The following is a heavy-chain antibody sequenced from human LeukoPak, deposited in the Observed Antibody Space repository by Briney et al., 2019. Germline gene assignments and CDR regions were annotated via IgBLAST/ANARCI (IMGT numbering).Heavy chain of an antibody. D-gene: IGHD3-10*01. CDR1: GGSFSGYY. CDR2: IYTSGST. CDR3: ARVNTLIRGIGWFDP. J-gene: IGHJ5*02. Sequence: SETLSLTCAVYGGSFSGYYWSWIRQPAGKGLEWIGRIYTSGSTNYNPSLKSRVTISVDTSNNQFSLRLSSVTAADTAVYYCARVNTLIRGIGWFDPWGQGILVTVSS. V-gene: IGHV4-59*10.